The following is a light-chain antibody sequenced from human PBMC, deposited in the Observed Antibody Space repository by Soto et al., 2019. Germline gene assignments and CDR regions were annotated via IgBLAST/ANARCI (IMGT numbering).Light chain of an antibody. J-gene: IGKJ4*01. CDR3: QQRSNWPQIT. CDR2: DAS. V-gene: IGKV3-11*01. Sequence: EIVLTQSPATLSLSPGERATLSCRASQSVSSYLAWYQQKPGQAPRLLISDASNRATGIPARFSGSGSGTDFTLTISSLEPEDFAVYYCQQRSNWPQITFGGGTKVEIK. CDR1: QSVSSY.